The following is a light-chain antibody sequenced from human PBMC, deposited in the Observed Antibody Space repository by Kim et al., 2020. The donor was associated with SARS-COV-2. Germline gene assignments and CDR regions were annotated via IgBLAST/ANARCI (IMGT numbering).Light chain of an antibody. CDR3: QQLSRSPLT. CDR2: GAS. J-gene: IGKJ4*01. Sequence: EIVLTQSPGTLSLSPGERATLSCRASQSVSSIYLAWYQQKSGRAPRLLIYGASNRVTGTPDRFSGSGSGTDFTLTISRLEPEDFAVYSCQQLSRSPLTFGGGTKVEIK. CDR1: QSVSSIY. V-gene: IGKV3-20*01.